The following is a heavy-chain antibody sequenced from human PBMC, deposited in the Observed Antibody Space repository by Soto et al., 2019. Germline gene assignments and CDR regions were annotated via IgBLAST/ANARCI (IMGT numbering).Heavy chain of an antibody. CDR3: ARDGDYGPKRGYFQH. V-gene: IGHV1-69*12. D-gene: IGHD4-17*01. J-gene: IGHJ1*01. CDR1: GGTFSSYA. CDR2: IIPIFGTA. Sequence: QVQLVQSGAEVKKPGSSVKVSCKASGGTFSSYAISWVRQAPGQGLEWMGGIIPIFGTANYAQKFQGRVTITADEYTSTAYMELSSLRSEDTAVYYCARDGDYGPKRGYFQHWGQGTLVTVSS.